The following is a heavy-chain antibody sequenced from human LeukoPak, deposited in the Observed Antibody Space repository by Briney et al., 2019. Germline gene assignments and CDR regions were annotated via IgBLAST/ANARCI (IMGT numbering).Heavy chain of an antibody. Sequence: ASMKVSCKTSGYTFTGYYIHWVRQAPGQGLEWLGWINPANGGKNSAQKFQGRVTMTRDTSINTAYMELSGLTSDDTAIYYCARQTIRPFDYWGQGTLVTVSA. CDR1: GYTFTGYY. CDR3: ARQTIRPFDY. D-gene: IGHD3-9*01. J-gene: IGHJ4*02. V-gene: IGHV1-2*02. CDR2: INPANGGK.